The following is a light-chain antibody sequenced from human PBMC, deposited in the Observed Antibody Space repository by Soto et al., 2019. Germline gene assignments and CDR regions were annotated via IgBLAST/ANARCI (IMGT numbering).Light chain of an antibody. CDR1: SGDVGGHDY. Sequence: QSALTQPASVSGSPGQSITISCTGASGDVGGHDYVSWYQQHPGTAPKLMIYDVSNRPSGVPNRFSGSKSGNTASLAISGLQAEDEADYYCCSCSRSISLYVFGTGTKVTVL. J-gene: IGLJ1*01. V-gene: IGLV2-14*01. CDR2: DVS. CDR3: CSCSRSISLYV.